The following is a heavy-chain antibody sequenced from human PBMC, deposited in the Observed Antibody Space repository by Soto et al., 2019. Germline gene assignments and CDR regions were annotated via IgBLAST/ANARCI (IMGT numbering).Heavy chain of an antibody. V-gene: IGHV1-18*01. CDR1: GYTFTTYG. J-gene: IGHJ4*02. Sequence: QVQLVQSGAEVKKPGASVKVSCKASGYTFTTYGISWVRQAPGQGLEWMGWISAYNGNTNYAQKRQGRVXXTXDXXTSTAYMELRSLRSDDTAVYYCARDAVKQWLIFDYWGQGTLVTVSS. CDR3: ARDAVKQWLIFDY. CDR2: ISAYNGNT. D-gene: IGHD6-19*01.